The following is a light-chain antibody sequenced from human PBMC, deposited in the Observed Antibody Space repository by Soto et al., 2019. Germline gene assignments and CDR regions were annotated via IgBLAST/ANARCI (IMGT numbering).Light chain of an antibody. CDR1: QSVLYSSNNKNY. Sequence: DIVMTQSPDSLAVSLGERVTINCKSSQSVLYSSNNKNYLAWYQQKPGQPPKLLIYWASTRESGVPDRFSGSGSGTDFTLTISSLQAEDVAVYYCQQYYSTHTFGGGTKVEIK. CDR3: QQYYSTHT. J-gene: IGKJ4*01. V-gene: IGKV4-1*01. CDR2: WAS.